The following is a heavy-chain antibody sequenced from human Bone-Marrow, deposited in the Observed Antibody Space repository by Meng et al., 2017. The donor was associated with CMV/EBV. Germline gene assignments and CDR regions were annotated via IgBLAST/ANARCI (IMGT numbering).Heavy chain of an antibody. V-gene: IGHV5-51*01. J-gene: IGHJ6*02. CDR1: GYSFTSYW. CDR3: ARSAYYEFWSGYGYGMDV. D-gene: IGHD3-3*01. CDR2: IYPGDSDT. Sequence: GESLKISCKGSGYSFTSYWIGWVRQMPGKGLEWMGIIYPGDSDTRYSPSFQGQVTISADKSISTAYLQWSSLKASDTAMYYCARSAYYEFWSGYGYGMDVWGQGTTVTVSS.